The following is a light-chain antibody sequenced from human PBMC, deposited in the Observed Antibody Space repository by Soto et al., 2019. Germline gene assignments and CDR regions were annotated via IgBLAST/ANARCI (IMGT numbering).Light chain of an antibody. CDR2: GAS. V-gene: IGKV3-20*01. J-gene: IGKJ5*01. Sequence: EIVLTQSPGILSLSPGERATLSCRASQSVNNNYLAWHQQNPGQAPRLLILGASSRATGIPDRFSGSGSGTDFTLTISRVEPEDFAVYYCQQYGSSLITFGQGTRLEIK. CDR3: QQYGSSLIT. CDR1: QSVNNNY.